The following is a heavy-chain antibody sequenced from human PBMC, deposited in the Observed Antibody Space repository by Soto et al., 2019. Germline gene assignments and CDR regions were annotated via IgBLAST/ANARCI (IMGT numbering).Heavy chain of an antibody. CDR3: ARRSKLEPPGY. CDR1: GGSFSGYY. V-gene: IGHV4-34*01. D-gene: IGHD1-1*01. Sequence: SETLSLTCAVYGGSFSGYYWSWIRQPPGEGLEWIGEINHSGSTNYNPSLKSRVTISVDTFKNQFSLKLSSVTAADTAVYYCARRSKLEPPGYWGQVTLVTVYS. J-gene: IGHJ4*02. CDR2: INHSGST.